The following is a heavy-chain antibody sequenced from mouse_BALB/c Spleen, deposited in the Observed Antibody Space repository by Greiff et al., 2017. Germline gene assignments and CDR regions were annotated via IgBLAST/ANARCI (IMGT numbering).Heavy chain of an antibody. CDR2: ISYSGST. J-gene: IGHJ4*01. CDR1: GYSITSDYA. V-gene: IGHV3-2*02. Sequence: VQLKESGPGLVKPSQSLSLTCTVTGYSITSDYAWNWIRQFPGNKLEWMGYISYSGSTSYNPSLKSRISITRDTSKNQFFLQLNSVTTEDTATYYCAGSILAMDYWGQGTSVTVSS. D-gene: IGHD1-1*01. CDR3: AGSILAMDY.